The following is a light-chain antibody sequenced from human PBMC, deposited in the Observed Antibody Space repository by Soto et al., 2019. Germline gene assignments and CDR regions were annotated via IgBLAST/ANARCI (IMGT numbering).Light chain of an antibody. J-gene: IGKJ3*01. CDR3: QKYDDVPQ. CDR1: QDITNH. V-gene: IGKV1-33*01. Sequence: DIQMTQSPSSLSASVGDTVTITCQASQDITNHLNWYQQKPGKAPNLLIYDASHLETGVPSRFSGSGSGTYFTLTISSLQPEDIATYYCQKYDDVPQFGPGTEVDF. CDR2: DAS.